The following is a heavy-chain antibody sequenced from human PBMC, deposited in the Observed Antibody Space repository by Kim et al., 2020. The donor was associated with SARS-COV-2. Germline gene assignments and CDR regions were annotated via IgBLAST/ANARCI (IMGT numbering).Heavy chain of an antibody. CDR3: ARGSPGAS. CDR1: GFSVSSTF. Sequence: GGSLRLSCAASGFSVSSTFLSWVRQAPGKGLEWVSIIYTGGTTYYADSVKGRFTTSRDSSKDTLYLQMSSLRVEDTAVYYCARGSPGASWGQGTLVTVSS. D-gene: IGHD4-17*01. J-gene: IGHJ4*02. CDR2: IYTGGTT. V-gene: IGHV3-53*01.